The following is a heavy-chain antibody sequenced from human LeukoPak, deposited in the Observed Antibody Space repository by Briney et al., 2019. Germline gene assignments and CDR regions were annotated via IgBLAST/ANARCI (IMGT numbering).Heavy chain of an antibody. CDR2: ISSYNGNT. CDR1: GYTFTSYG. D-gene: IGHD1-26*01. Sequence: ASVKVSCKASGYTFTSYGISWVRQAPGQGLEWMGWISSYNGNTNYAQKLQGRVTMTTDTSTSAAYMELRSLRSDDTAVYYCARDRSGSYAKPDAFDIWGQGTMVTVSS. CDR3: ARDRSGSYAKPDAFDI. J-gene: IGHJ3*02. V-gene: IGHV1-18*01.